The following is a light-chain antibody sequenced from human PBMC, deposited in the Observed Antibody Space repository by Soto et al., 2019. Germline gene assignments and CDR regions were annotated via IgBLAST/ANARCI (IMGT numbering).Light chain of an antibody. CDR2: LGS. V-gene: IGKV2-28*01. J-gene: IGKJ4*01. CDR1: QSLLHSNGYNY. Sequence: DIVMIQSPLALPVTPGEPASISCRSSQSLLHSNGYNYLDWYLQQPGQSPQLLIFLGSNRASGVPDRFSGSGSGTDFTLKNSRVEAGDVGIYYCMQSLQAPQLTFGGGTRVEIK. CDR3: MQSLQAPQLT.